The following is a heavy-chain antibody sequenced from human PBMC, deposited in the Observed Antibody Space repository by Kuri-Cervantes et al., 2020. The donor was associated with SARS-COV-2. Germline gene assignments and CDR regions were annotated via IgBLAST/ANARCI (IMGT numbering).Heavy chain of an antibody. V-gene: IGHV3-30*03. J-gene: IGHJ4*02. CDR1: GFTFSSYG. CDR3: ARDANYGSRLPRKFDY. CDR2: ISYDGSNK. Sequence: GGSLRLSCAASGFTFSSYGMHWVRQALGKGLEWVAVISYDGSNKYYADSVKGRFTISRDNSKNTLYLQMNSLRDEDTAVYYCARDANYGSRLPRKFDYWGQGTLVTVSS. D-gene: IGHD5-12*01.